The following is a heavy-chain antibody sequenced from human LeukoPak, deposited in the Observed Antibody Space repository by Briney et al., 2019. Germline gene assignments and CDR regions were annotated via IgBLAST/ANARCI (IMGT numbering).Heavy chain of an antibody. CDR2: IYTSGST. CDR3: ARDGRIAAAGPFDY. V-gene: IGHV4-4*07. Sequence: SETLSLTCTVSVGSISSYYGSWIRQPARKGLEWIGRIYTSGSTNFNPSLKSRVTISVDKSKNQFSLKLSSVTAADTAVYYCARDGRIAAAGPFDYWGQGTLVTVSS. D-gene: IGHD6-13*01. J-gene: IGHJ4*02. CDR1: VGSISSYY.